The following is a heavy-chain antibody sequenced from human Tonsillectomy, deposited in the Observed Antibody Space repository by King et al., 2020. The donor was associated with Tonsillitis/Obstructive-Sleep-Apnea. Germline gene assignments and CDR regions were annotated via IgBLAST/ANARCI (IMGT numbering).Heavy chain of an antibody. J-gene: IGHJ4*02. Sequence: EVQLVESGGGLVQPGGSLRLSCAASGFTFSSYWMHWVRHAPGKGLVWVSRINSDGSSTSYADSVKGRFIISRDNAKNTLYLQMNSLRAEDTAVYYCAREDCSSTSCQGHDYWGQGTLVTVSS. CDR1: GFTFSSYW. CDR3: AREDCSSTSCQGHDY. CDR2: INSDGSST. V-gene: IGHV3-74*01. D-gene: IGHD2-2*01.